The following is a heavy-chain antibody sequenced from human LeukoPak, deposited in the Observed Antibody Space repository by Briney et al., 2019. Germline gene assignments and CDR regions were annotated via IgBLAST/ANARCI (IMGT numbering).Heavy chain of an antibody. J-gene: IGHJ5*02. CDR1: DGSINSYY. Sequence: SETLSLTCTVSDGSINSYYWSWIRQPAGKGLEWIGRIYSDGTTNYNPSLKSRVTMSVDTSKNQFSLRLTSVTAADTAVYYCARGLGRYSSSWYVHRKFDPWGQGTLVTVSS. V-gene: IGHV4-4*07. CDR2: IYSDGTT. CDR3: ARGLGRYSSSWYVHRKFDP. D-gene: IGHD6-13*01.